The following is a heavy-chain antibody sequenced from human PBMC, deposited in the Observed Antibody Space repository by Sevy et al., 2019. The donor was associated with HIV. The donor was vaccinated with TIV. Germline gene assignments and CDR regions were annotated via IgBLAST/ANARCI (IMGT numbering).Heavy chain of an antibody. J-gene: IGHJ3*02. D-gene: IGHD3-22*01. Sequence: ASAKVSCKVSGYTLTELSIHWVRQAPGKGLEWMGGFDPEDGETIYAQKFQGRVTMTEDTSTDTAYMELSSLRSEDTAVYYCATSPDYYDSSRDAFDIWGQGTMVTVSS. CDR2: FDPEDGET. CDR1: GYTLTELS. V-gene: IGHV1-24*01. CDR3: ATSPDYYDSSRDAFDI.